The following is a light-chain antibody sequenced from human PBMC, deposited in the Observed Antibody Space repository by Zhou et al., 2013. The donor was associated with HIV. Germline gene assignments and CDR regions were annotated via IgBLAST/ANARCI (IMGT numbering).Light chain of an antibody. CDR2: AAS. J-gene: IGKJ2*01. CDR1: QSVSSSH. CDR3: QQYGSPPYT. Sequence: EIVLTQSPGTLSLSPGERATLSCRASQSVSSSHLAWYQQKPGQAPRLLIYAASTRATGIPDRFSGSGSGTDFTLTISSLEREDFAVYYCQQYGSPPYTFGQGTEVAI. V-gene: IGKV3-20*01.